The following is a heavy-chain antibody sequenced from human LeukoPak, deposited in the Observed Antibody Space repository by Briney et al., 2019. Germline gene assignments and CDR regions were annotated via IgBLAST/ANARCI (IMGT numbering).Heavy chain of an antibody. D-gene: IGHD3-10*01. CDR2: ITGSGVST. J-gene: IGHJ4*02. Sequence: GGSLRVSCAASGFIFSSSAMSWVRQAPGKGLEWVPSITGSGVSTYYVDSVKGRFTISRDNSKNTLYLQMNSLRAEDTAVYYCARVGRAYYGSGSYYVDYWGQGTLVTVSS. CDR3: ARVGRAYYGSGSYYVDY. V-gene: IGHV3-23*01. CDR1: GFIFSSSA.